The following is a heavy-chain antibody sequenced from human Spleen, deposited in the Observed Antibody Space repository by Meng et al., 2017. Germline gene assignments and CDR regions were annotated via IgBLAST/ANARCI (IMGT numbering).Heavy chain of an antibody. CDR3: ARDEDISAAGKLFGDY. V-gene: IGHV1-69*05. Sequence: SVKVSCKASGGTFISYAISWVRQAPGQGLEWMGGIIPIFGTANYAQKFQGRVTITTDESTSTAYMELSGLRSDDTAMYYCARDEDISAAGKLFGDYWGQGTLVTVSS. J-gene: IGHJ4*02. D-gene: IGHD6-25*01. CDR2: IIPIFGTA. CDR1: GGTFISYA.